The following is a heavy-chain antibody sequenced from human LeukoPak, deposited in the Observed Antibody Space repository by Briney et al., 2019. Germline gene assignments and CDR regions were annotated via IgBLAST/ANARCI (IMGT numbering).Heavy chain of an antibody. CDR1: GYTFTSYA. CDR2: INTNTGNP. Sequence: ASVKVSCKASGYTFTSYAMKWVRQAPGQGLEWMGWINTNTGNPTYAQGFTGRFVFSLDTSVSTAYLQICSLKAEDTAVYYCARGHSSSPHYYYYYGMDVWGQGTTVTVSS. V-gene: IGHV7-4-1*01. CDR3: ARGHSSSPHYYYYYGMDV. D-gene: IGHD6-6*01. J-gene: IGHJ6*02.